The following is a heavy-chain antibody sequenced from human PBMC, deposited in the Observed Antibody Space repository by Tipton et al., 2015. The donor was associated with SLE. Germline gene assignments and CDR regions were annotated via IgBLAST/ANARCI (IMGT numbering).Heavy chain of an antibody. CDR1: GDTISDHY. J-gene: IGHJ4*02. CDR2: ISYSGST. CDR3: ARGGYSSGWYGDYFVY. Sequence: TLSLTCTVSGDTISDHYWSWIRQPPGKGLVWIGYISYSGSTNYSPSLKSRVTISLDTSKTQFSLKLRSVTAADTAIYYCARGGYSSGWYGDYFVYCGQGTLVTVSS. D-gene: IGHD6-19*01. V-gene: IGHV4-59*11.